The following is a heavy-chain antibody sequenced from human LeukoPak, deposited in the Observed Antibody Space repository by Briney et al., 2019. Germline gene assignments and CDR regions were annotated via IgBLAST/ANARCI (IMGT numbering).Heavy chain of an antibody. CDR3: ARIYGGNSYYFDC. Sequence: GGSLRLSCAASGFTFSSNWMSWVRQAPGKGLEWVGNIKQDGSEIYYVDSVKGRFTISRDNAKNSLYLQMNSLRAEDTAVYYCARIYGGNSYYFDCWGQGTLVTVSS. CDR2: IKQDGSEI. J-gene: IGHJ4*02. V-gene: IGHV3-7*01. D-gene: IGHD4-23*01. CDR1: GFTFSSNW.